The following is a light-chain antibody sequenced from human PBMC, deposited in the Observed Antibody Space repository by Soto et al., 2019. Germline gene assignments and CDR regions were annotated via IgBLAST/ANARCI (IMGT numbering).Light chain of an antibody. J-gene: IGKJ2*01. CDR1: QGIRSD. V-gene: IGKV1-17*01. Sequence: DIQMTQSPSSLSASVGDRVTITCRASQGIRSDLGWYQQKPGKAPKRLIHAASSLQSGGPSRFTGSGSGTEFTLTISSLQPEDFATYYCLQHNSYPPDTFGQGTKLEIK. CDR3: LQHNSYPPDT. CDR2: AAS.